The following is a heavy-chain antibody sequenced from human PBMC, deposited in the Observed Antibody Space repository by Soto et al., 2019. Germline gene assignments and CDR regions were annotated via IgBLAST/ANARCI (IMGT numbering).Heavy chain of an antibody. CDR1: GFTFSSYA. D-gene: IGHD6-13*01. J-gene: IGHJ4*02. CDR3: AKDYRGIAAAGEAWYDY. V-gene: IGHV3-23*01. Sequence: GGSLSLSCSASGFTFSSYAMSWVRQAPGKGLEWVSAISGSGGSTYYADSVKGRFTISRDNSNNTLYLQMHSLRAEDPAVYYWAKDYRGIAAAGEAWYDYWGQGTLVTVSS. CDR2: ISGSGGST.